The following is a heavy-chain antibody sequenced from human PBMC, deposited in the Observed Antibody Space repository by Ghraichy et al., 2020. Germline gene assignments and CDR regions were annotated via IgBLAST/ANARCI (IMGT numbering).Heavy chain of an antibody. CDR2: IDWDDDK. Sequence: QTLSLTCTFSGFSLSTSGMCVSWIRQPPGKALEWLARIDWDDDKFYSTSLKTRLTISKDTSKNQVVLTMSNMDPVDTATYYCARTLGYDSSGYPTGPVDYWGQGTLVTVSS. V-gene: IGHV2-70*16. CDR3: ARTLGYDSSGYPTGPVDY. CDR1: GFSLSTSGMC. J-gene: IGHJ4*02. D-gene: IGHD3-22*01.